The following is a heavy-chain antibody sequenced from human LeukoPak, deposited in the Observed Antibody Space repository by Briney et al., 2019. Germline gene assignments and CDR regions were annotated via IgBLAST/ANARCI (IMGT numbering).Heavy chain of an antibody. V-gene: IGHV4-59*11. CDR1: DASISSRY. CDR3: ARMNHDLLTGPNWYFDL. CDR2: IYYSGSF. Sequence: SETLSLTCTVSDASISSRYWSWIRQPPGKGLEWMAYIYYSGSFDYNPSLKGRATKSIDTSQNQMSLRLNSVTAADTAVYYCARMNHDLLTGPNWYFDLWGRGTLVTVAS. D-gene: IGHD3-9*01. J-gene: IGHJ2*01.